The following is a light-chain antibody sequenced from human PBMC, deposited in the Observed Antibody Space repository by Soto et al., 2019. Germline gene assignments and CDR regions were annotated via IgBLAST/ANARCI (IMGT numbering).Light chain of an antibody. J-gene: IGLJ1*01. Sequence: LTQPPSASGSPGQSVTISCTGTSGDIGGYDYVSCYQQHPGKAPKLMIYEVTKRPLGVPDRFSGSKSGNTASLTVSRLHAEDGADYYYRSYAGSNNPYVFGTGTKVTAL. CDR1: SGDIGGYDY. CDR3: RSYAGSNNPYV. CDR2: EVT. V-gene: IGLV2-8*01.